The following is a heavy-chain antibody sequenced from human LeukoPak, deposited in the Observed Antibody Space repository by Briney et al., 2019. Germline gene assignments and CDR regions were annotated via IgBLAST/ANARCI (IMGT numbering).Heavy chain of an antibody. D-gene: IGHD3-10*01. CDR2: ISSSSSYI. CDR3: ARDIVSGSGSLDY. CDR1: GFTFSSYS. V-gene: IGHV3-21*01. Sequence: GGSLRLSCAASGFTFSSYSMNWVRQAPGKGLEWVSSISSSSSYIYYADSVKGRFTISRDNAKNSLYLQMNTLGAEDTAVYYCARDIVSGSGSLDYWGQGTLVTVSS. J-gene: IGHJ4*02.